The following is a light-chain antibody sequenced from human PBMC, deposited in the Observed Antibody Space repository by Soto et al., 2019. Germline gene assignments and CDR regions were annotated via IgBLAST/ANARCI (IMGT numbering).Light chain of an antibody. CDR3: RSYTSSSTLYV. V-gene: IGLV2-14*01. CDR2: DVS. CDR1: SSDVGGYNY. J-gene: IGLJ1*01. Sequence: QSALTQPASVSGSPGQSITISCTGTSSDVGGYNYVSWYQQHPVKAPKLMIYDVSNRPSGVSNRFSGSKSGNTASLTISGLQAEDEADYYCRSYTSSSTLYVFGTGTKLTVL.